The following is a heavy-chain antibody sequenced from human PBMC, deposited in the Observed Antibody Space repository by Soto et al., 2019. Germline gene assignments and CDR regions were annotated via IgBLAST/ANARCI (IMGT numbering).Heavy chain of an antibody. Sequence: SVKVSCKASGGTFSSYTISWVRQAPGQGLEWMGRIIPILGIANYAQKFQGRVTITADKSTSTAYMELSSLRSEDTAVYYCARQVGQGAFDIWGQGTMVTVSS. CDR3: ARQVGQGAFDI. CDR1: GGTFSSYT. J-gene: IGHJ3*02. CDR2: IIPILGIA. V-gene: IGHV1-69*02. D-gene: IGHD1-26*01.